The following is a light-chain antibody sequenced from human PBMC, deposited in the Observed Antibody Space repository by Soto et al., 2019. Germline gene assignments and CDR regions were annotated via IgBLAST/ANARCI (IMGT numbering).Light chain of an antibody. J-gene: IGKJ1*01. CDR3: QQYSSFSRT. Sequence: DIQMTQSPSSLSASVEDRVIITCRASQSISNHLNWYQQKPGKAPELLIYDASTLESGVPSRFSGSGSGTEFSLTISSLQPDHFATFYCQQYSSFSRTFGQGTKVDIK. V-gene: IGKV1-5*01. CDR2: DAS. CDR1: QSISNH.